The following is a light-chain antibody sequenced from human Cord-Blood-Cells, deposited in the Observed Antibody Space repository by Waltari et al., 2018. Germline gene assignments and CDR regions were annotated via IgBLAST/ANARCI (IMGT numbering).Light chain of an antibody. CDR2: EGS. CDR1: SSDVGSSNL. J-gene: IGLJ3*02. CDR3: CSYAGSSTWV. Sequence: QSALTQPASVSGSPGQSITISCTGTSSDVGSSNLVSWYQQHPGQAPQLMIYEGSKRPSGVSNRFSGSKSGNTASLTISVLQAEDEADYYCCSYAGSSTWVFGGGTKLTVL. V-gene: IGLV2-23*01.